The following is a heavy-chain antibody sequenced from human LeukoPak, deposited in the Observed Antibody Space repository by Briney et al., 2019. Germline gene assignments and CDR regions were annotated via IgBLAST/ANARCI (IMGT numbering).Heavy chain of an antibody. J-gene: IGHJ4*02. Sequence: GGSLRLSCAASGFTFSSYGMNWVRQAPGKGLEWASYISSSGSTIYYADSVKGLFTISRDNAKNSLYLQMNSLRAEDTAVYYCARDDGDYAFDYWGQGTLVTVSS. CDR2: ISSSGSTI. CDR3: ARDDGDYAFDY. V-gene: IGHV3-48*03. CDR1: GFTFSSYG. D-gene: IGHD4-17*01.